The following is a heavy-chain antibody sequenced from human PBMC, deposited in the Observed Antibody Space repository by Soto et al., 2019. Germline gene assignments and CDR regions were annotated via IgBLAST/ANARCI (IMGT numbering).Heavy chain of an antibody. Sequence: SETLSLIFAVYVGSFSGYYWSWMRQSAGKGLGWILGIHHCGSTNQHPSVKTRVTISVDTSKDQFALRMRAVTAAHTEVYYCASGGIGEHYFRDYHDDWAQGTLVTVSS. J-gene: IGHJ4*02. D-gene: IGHD4-17*01. V-gene: IGHV4-34*01. CDR1: VGSFSGYY. CDR2: IHHCGST. CDR3: ASGGIGEHYFRDYHDD.